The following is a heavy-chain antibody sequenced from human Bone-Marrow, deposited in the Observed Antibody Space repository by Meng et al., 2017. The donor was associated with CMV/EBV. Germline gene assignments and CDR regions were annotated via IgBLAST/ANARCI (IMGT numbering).Heavy chain of an antibody. CDR3: ARGLKSGYDSYNWFDP. J-gene: IGHJ5*02. CDR2: IYHSGST. D-gene: IGHD5-12*01. CDR1: GYSISSGYY. V-gene: IGHV4-38-2*02. Sequence: SETLSLTCTVSGYSISSGYYWGWIRQPPGKGLEWIGSIYHSGSTYYNPSLKSRVTISVDTSKNQFSLKLSSVTAADTAVYYCARGLKSGYDSYNWFDPWGQGNLVNVAS.